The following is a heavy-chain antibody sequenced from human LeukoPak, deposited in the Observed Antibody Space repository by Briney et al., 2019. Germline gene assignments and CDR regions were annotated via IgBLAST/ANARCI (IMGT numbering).Heavy chain of an antibody. CDR2: ISSNGGST. V-gene: IGHV3-64*01. J-gene: IGHJ2*01. Sequence: PGGSLRLSCAASGFTFSSYAMHWVRQAPGKGLEYVSAISSNGGSTYYANSVKGRFTISRDNSKNTLYLQMGSLRAEDMAVYYCARDGMTGGYFDLWGRGTLVTVSS. CDR3: ARDGMTGGYFDL. CDR1: GFTFSSYA. D-gene: IGHD3-9*01.